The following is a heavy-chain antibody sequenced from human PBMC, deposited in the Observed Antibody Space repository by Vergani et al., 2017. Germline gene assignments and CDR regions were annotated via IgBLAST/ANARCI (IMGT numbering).Heavy chain of an antibody. CDR1: GGTFSSDI. V-gene: IGHV1-69*13. CDR3: ARDSPLVVPAAIFYYYYGMDV. Sequence: QVQLVQSGAEVRKPESSVKVSCKASGGTFSSDIINWVRQAPGQGLEWMGRIIPIFGTANYAQKFQGRVTITADESTSTAYMELSSLRSEDTAVYYCARDSPLVVPAAIFYYYYGMDVWGQGTTVTVSS. CDR2: IIPIFGTA. J-gene: IGHJ6*02. D-gene: IGHD2-2*01.